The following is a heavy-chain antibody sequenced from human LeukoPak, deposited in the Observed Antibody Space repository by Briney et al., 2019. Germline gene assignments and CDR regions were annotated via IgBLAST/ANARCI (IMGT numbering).Heavy chain of an antibody. V-gene: IGHV3-23*01. J-gene: IGHJ6*02. CDR3: AKGFVGGGMDV. D-gene: IGHD3-16*01. CDR2: ISDSGRST. CDR1: GFTFGSYA. Sequence: PGGSLRLSCAASGFTFGSYAMSWVRQAPGKGLEWVSGISDSGRSTYYADSVKGRFTISRDNSKNTLDLQMNSLRAEDTAVYYCAKGFVGGGMDVWGQGTTVTVSS.